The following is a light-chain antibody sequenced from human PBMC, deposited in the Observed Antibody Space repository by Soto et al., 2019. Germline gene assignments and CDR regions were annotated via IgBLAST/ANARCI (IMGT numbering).Light chain of an antibody. CDR2: EVS. CDR1: SSDVGGYNY. CDR3: TSHTTSSTLVV. Sequence: QSALTQPASVSGSPGQSITISCTGTSSDVGGYNYVSWYQHHPGKAPKLMLYEVSNRPSGVSNRFSGSKSGNTASLTISGLQAEDEADYYCTSHTTSSTLVVFGSGTKVTVL. V-gene: IGLV2-14*01. J-gene: IGLJ1*01.